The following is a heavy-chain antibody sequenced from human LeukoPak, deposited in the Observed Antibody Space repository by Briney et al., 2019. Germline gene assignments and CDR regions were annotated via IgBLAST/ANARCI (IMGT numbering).Heavy chain of an antibody. CDR3: ARGAYGVKGTGTVTTSLGYYYYMDV. J-gene: IGHJ6*03. Sequence: GGSLRLSCAASGFTFSSYGMSWVRQAPGKGLEWVSAISGSGGSTYYADSVKGRFTISRDNSKNTLYLQMNSLRAEDTAVYYCARGAYGVKGTGTVTTSLGYYYYMDVWGKGTTVTVSS. CDR2: ISGSGGST. V-gene: IGHV3-23*01. CDR1: GFTFSSYG. D-gene: IGHD4-17*01.